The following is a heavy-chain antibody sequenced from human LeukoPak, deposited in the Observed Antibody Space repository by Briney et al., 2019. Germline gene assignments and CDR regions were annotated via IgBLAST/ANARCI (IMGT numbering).Heavy chain of an antibody. CDR1: GYSISSGYY. J-gene: IGHJ4*02. D-gene: IGHD3-9*01. Sequence: SETLSLTCAVSGYSISSGYYWGWIRQPPGKGLEWIGSIYHSGSTYYNPSLKSRVTISVDTSKNQFSLKLSSVTAADTAVYYCARDAKYFDWLIDYWGQGTLVTVSS. V-gene: IGHV4-38-2*02. CDR3: ARDAKYFDWLIDY. CDR2: IYHSGST.